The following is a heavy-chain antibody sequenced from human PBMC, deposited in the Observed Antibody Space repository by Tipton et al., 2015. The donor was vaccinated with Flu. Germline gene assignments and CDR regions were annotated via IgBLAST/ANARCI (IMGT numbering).Heavy chain of an antibody. J-gene: IGHJ5*02. CDR2: IHKTGYT. V-gene: IGHV4-38-2*01. CDR1: GASIGSPYS. Sequence: TLSLTCSVSGASIGSPYSWGWNRQPPGRGLEWIGNIHKTGYTYYNPSLTSRATISVDTSKNQFSQKLTNETAANTAIYYCWRRDYSNYVSAPKNWFDPWGQGTLVTVSS. CDR3: WRRDYSNYVSAPKNWFDP. D-gene: IGHD4-11*01.